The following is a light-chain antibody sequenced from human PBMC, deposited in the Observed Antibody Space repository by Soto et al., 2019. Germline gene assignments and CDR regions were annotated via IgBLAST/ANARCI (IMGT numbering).Light chain of an antibody. CDR3: QQYGGSPPWT. J-gene: IGKJ1*01. CDR2: GAS. CDR1: QSVSSS. Sequence: DMVMTQSPATLSVSPGERATLSCRASQSVSSSLAWYQQKPGRSPRLLIYGASTRAIGIPARFSGSGSGTEFTLTISSLQSEDFAVYYCQQYGGSPPWTFGQGTKVEIK. V-gene: IGKV3-15*01.